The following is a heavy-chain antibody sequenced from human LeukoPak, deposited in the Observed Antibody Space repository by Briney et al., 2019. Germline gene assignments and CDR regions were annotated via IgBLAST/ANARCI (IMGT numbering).Heavy chain of an antibody. CDR3: ARDCGYCGGRGGFDY. D-gene: IGHD3-22*01. Sequence: GGSLRLSCAASGFTVSSNYMSWVRQAPGKGLEWVSSISSSSSYIYYADSVKGRFTISRDNAKNSLYLQMNSLRAEDTAVYYCARDCGYCGGRGGFDYWGQGTLVTVSS. CDR1: GFTVSSNY. CDR2: ISSSSSYI. V-gene: IGHV3-21*06. J-gene: IGHJ4*02.